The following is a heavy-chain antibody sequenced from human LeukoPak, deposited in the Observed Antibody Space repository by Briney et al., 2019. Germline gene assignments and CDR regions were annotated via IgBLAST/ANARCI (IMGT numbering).Heavy chain of an antibody. Sequence: PGGSLRLSCAASGFTFSSYAMSWVRQAPEKGLEWVSAISGSGGSTYYADSVKGRFTISRDNSKNTLYLQMNSLRAEDTAVYYCAKGDILTGYYSASVFDYWGQGTLVTVSS. CDR1: GFTFSSYA. D-gene: IGHD3-9*01. CDR3: AKGDILTGYYSASVFDY. CDR2: ISGSGGST. J-gene: IGHJ4*02. V-gene: IGHV3-23*01.